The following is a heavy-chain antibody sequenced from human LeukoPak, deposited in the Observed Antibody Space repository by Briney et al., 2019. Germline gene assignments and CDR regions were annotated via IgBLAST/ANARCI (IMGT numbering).Heavy chain of an antibody. D-gene: IGHD6-13*01. V-gene: IGHV4-38-2*02. CDR3: ARMFRSSWYHVVGWFDP. J-gene: IGHJ5*02. CDR2: IYHSGST. Sequence: KPSETLSLTCTVSGYSISSGYFWGWIRQPPGKGLEWIGSIYHSGSTSYNPSLKSRLTISVDTSKNQFSLKLNFVTAADTAMYYCARMFRSSWYHVVGWFDPWGQGTLVTVSS. CDR1: GYSISSGYF.